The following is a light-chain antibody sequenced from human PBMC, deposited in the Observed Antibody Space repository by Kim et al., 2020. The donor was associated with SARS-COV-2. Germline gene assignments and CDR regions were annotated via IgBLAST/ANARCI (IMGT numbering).Light chain of an antibody. V-gene: IGKV4-1*01. Sequence: DIVMTQSPDSLAVSLGERATINCKSSQNILYNSNNKNYLAWYQQTPGQPPKLLIYWASSRESGVPDRFSGSGSGTDFTLTISSLQAEDVAVYFCQQYYSAPYTFGQGTKLEI. CDR1: QNILYNSNNKNY. J-gene: IGKJ2*01. CDR2: WAS. CDR3: QQYYSAPYT.